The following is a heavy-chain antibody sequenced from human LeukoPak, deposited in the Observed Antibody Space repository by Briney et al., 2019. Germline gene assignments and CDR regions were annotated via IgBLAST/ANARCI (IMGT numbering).Heavy chain of an antibody. D-gene: IGHD5-18*01. V-gene: IGHV1-2*02. CDR2: INPNSGGT. Sequence: GALVKVSCKASGYTFTDYYMHWVRQAPGQGLEWMGWINPNSGGTKYAQTFKGRVTMTRDTSISTAYMELSSLRSDDTAVYYCARDGDTYGYYYYGLDVWGQGTTVTVSS. CDR1: GYTFTDYY. J-gene: IGHJ6*02. CDR3: ARDGDTYGYYYYGLDV.